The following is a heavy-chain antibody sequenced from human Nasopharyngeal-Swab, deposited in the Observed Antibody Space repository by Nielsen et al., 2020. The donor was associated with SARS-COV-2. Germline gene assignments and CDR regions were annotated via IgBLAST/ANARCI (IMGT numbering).Heavy chain of an antibody. V-gene: IGHV3-30*18. Sequence: GESLKISCVASGFTFSNYGMHWVRQAPGKGLEWVAIISYDGSNKYYADSVKGRFTISKDNSKNTLYLQMNSLRAEDTALYYCAKERFYSGSGKYPRDFDYWGQGTLVTVSP. CDR3: AKERFYSGSGKYPRDFDY. J-gene: IGHJ4*02. D-gene: IGHD3-10*01. CDR1: GFTFSNYG. CDR2: ISYDGSNK.